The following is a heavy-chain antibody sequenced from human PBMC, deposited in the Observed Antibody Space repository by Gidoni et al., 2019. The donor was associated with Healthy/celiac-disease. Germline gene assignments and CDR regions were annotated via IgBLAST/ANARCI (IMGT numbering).Heavy chain of an antibody. CDR1: GYTLTELS. CDR2: FDPEEGET. CDR3: ATGPRFLGWLLVGMDV. Sequence: VPLVQSGAEVKQPGASVKVSCKVPGYTLTELSMHWVRQAPGKGLEWLGGFDPEEGETIDAQKFQGRVTMTEDTSTDTAYMELSSLRSEDTAVYYCATGPRFLGWLLVGMDVWGQGTTVTVSS. J-gene: IGHJ6*02. D-gene: IGHD3-3*01. V-gene: IGHV1-24*01.